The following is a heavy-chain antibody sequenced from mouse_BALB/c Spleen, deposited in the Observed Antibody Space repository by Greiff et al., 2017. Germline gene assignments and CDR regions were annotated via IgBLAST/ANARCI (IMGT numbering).Heavy chain of an antibody. CDR2: ISSGGGST. D-gene: IGHD1-3*01. V-gene: IGHV5-12-1*01. Sequence: EVQGVESGGGLVKPGGSLKLSCAASGFAFSSYDMSWVRQTPEKRLEWVAYISSGGGSTYYPDTVKGRFTISRDNAKNTLYLQMSSLKSEDTAMYYCARHMIYRGYYAMDYWGQGTSVTVSS. CDR1: GFAFSSYD. CDR3: ARHMIYRGYYAMDY. J-gene: IGHJ4*01.